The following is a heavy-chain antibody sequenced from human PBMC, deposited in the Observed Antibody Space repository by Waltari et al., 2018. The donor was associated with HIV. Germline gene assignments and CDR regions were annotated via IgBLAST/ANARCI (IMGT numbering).Heavy chain of an antibody. Sequence: EVHLVESGGGLVKPGESLRLSCAASGFTFSGYAMKWVRQAPGKGLEGVAAIVRTSNYIYYADSVKGRFTISRDNAKNSVYLQMNSLRVEDTAVYYCARDERRCNSGDCYPSDYWGQGTLVTVSS. CDR1: GFTFSGYA. J-gene: IGHJ4*02. D-gene: IGHD2-21*02. V-gene: IGHV3-21*01. CDR3: ARDERRCNSGDCYPSDY. CDR2: IVRTSNYI.